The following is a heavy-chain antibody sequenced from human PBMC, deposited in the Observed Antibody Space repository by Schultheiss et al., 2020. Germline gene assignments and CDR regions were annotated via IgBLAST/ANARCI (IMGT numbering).Heavy chain of an antibody. CDR2: IYSGGST. J-gene: IGHJ4*02. Sequence: GESLKISCAASGAIFGNYAVTWVRQAPGKGLEWVSVIYSGGSTYYADSVKGRFTISRDNSKNTLYLQMNSLRAEDTAVYYCAKRGFGGEFDYWGQGTLVTVSS. V-gene: IGHV3-66*01. CDR3: AKRGFGGEFDY. CDR1: GAIFGNYA. D-gene: IGHD3-10*01.